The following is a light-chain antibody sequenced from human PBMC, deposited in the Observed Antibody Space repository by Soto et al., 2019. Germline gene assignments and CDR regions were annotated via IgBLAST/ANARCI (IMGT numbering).Light chain of an antibody. CDR2: EVT. J-gene: IGLJ3*02. Sequence: QSALTQPASVSGSPGQSITISCTGTSSDVGSYNLVSWYQQHPGKAPKLMIQEVTKRPSGVSNRFSVSKSGNTASLTISGLQAEDEADYYCSSYAGSSTLVVFGGGTQLTVL. CDR1: SSDVGSYNL. V-gene: IGLV2-23*02. CDR3: SSYAGSSTLVV.